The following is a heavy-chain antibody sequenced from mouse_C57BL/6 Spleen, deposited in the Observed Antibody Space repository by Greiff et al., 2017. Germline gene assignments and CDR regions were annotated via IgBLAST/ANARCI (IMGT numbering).Heavy chain of an antibody. J-gene: IGHJ1*03. V-gene: IGHV1-54*01. CDR3: ARGGSSPLYWYFDV. Sequence: VQLQQSGAEPVRPGTSVKVSCKASGYAFTNYLIEWVKQRPGQGLEWIGVINPGSGGTNYNEKIKGKATLTADKSSSTAYMQLSSLTSEDSAVYFCARGGSSPLYWYFDVWGTGTTVTVSS. CDR1: GYAFTNYL. D-gene: IGHD1-1*01. CDR2: INPGSGGT.